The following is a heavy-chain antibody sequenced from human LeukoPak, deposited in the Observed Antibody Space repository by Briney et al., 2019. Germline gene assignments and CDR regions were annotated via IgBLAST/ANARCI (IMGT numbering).Heavy chain of an antibody. Sequence: ASVKVSCKASGYTFTSYGISWVRQAPGQGLEWMGWISAYNGNTNYAQKLQGRVTMTTDTSTSTAYMELRSLRSDDTAVYYCARVSIYSGYDVYYYYYYGMDVWGQGTTVTVS. J-gene: IGHJ6*02. CDR2: ISAYNGNT. V-gene: IGHV1-18*01. CDR1: GYTFTSYG. D-gene: IGHD5-12*01. CDR3: ARVSIYSGYDVYYYYYYGMDV.